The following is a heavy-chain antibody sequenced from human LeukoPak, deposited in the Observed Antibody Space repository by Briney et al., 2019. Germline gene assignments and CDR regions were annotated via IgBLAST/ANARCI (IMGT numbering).Heavy chain of an antibody. Sequence: GGSLRLSCAASGFTFSIYSMDWVRQAPGKGLEWVSHITTSSSTISYADSVKGRFTISRDNAKNSLYLQMNRLRAEDTAVYYCARGTLLLWFGGALDYWGQGTLVTVSS. J-gene: IGHJ4*02. D-gene: IGHD3-10*01. V-gene: IGHV3-48*04. CDR2: ITTSSSTI. CDR1: GFTFSIYS. CDR3: ARGTLLLWFGGALDY.